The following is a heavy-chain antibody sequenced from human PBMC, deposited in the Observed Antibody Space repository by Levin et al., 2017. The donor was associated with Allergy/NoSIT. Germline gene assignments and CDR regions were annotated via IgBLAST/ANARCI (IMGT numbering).Heavy chain of an antibody. V-gene: IGHV3-20*04. Sequence: GGSLRLSCAASGFTFGDSGMSWVRRAPGKGLEWVSGITWNGVTTTYADSLKGRFTIYRDNAKSSLFLQMTSLRHEDRGVYFCVRVVGMGCKAWQGDRWGQGTLVTVSS. CDR2: ITWNGVTT. J-gene: IGHJ4*02. D-gene: IGHD2-21*01. CDR1: GFTFGDSG. CDR3: VRVVGMGCKAWQGDR.